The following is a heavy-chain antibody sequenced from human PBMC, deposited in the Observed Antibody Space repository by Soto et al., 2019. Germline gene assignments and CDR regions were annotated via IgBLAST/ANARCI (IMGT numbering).Heavy chain of an antibody. V-gene: IGHV3-23*01. CDR1: GFTFSNYA. CDR2: ISDSGGST. CDR3: AKGKITSIYSSCDY. J-gene: IGHJ4*02. D-gene: IGHD6-6*01. Sequence: EVHLLESGGDLVQPGGSLRLSCAASGFTFSNYAMTWVRQAPGKELEWVSVISDSGGSTYYAGSVKGRFTISRDNSKSTLYLQMNSLRADDTAVYYCAKGKITSIYSSCDYWGQGTLVTVSS.